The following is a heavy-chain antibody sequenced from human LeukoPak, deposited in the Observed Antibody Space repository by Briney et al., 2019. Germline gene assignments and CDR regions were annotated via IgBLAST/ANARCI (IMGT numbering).Heavy chain of an antibody. D-gene: IGHD3-3*01. CDR1: GFTFSTYA. CDR2: MNTDGNTT. V-gene: IGHV3-74*03. Sequence: PGRSLRLSCAASGFTFSTYAMHWVRQAPGKGLVWVSRMNTDGNTTTYADSVKGRFTISRDNAKNALYLQMNSLRAEDTAVYYCARGNDFWSLDYWGQGTLVTVSS. CDR3: ARGNDFWSLDY. J-gene: IGHJ4*02.